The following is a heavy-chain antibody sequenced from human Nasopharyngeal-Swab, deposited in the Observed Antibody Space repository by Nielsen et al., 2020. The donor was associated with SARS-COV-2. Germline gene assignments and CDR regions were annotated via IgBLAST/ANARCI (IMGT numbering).Heavy chain of an antibody. CDR3: ARDRGYGFGHTGWFDS. CDR2: ISHSGTT. V-gene: IGHV4-30-2*01. D-gene: IGHD5-18*01. J-gene: IGHJ5*01. Sequence: WIRQPPGKDLEWIGYISHSGTTYYNPSLKSRLLISLDRSENQFSLKLNSVTAADTAVYYCARDRGYGFGHTGWFDSWGQGTLVTVSS.